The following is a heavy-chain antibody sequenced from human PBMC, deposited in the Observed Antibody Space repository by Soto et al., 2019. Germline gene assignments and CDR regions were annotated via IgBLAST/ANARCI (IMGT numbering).Heavy chain of an antibody. CDR1: GGSFSGYY. V-gene: IGHV4-34*01. Sequence: QVQLQQWGAGLLKPSETLSLTCAVYGGSFSGYYWSWIRQPPGKGLEWIGEINHSGSTNYNPSLKSRVTISVDTSNNQFSLKLSSVTAADTAVYYCARGRKTYCTNGVCHDYYYYMDVWGKGTTVTVSS. CDR3: ARGRKTYCTNGVCHDYYYYMDV. D-gene: IGHD2-8*01. CDR2: INHSGST. J-gene: IGHJ6*03.